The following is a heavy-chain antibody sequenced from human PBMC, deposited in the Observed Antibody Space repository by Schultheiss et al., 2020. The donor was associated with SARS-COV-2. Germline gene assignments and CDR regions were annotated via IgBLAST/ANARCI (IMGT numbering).Heavy chain of an antibody. CDR2: IYYSGST. CDR1: GGSISSYY. D-gene: IGHD3-3*01. CDR3: ARVTYYDFWSGYSIGTDYYYYGMDV. V-gene: IGHV4-59*01. Sequence: SQTLSLTCTVSGGSISSYYWSWIRQPPAKGLEWIGYIYYSGSTNYNPSLKSLVTISVDTSKNQFSLKLSSVTAADTAVYYCARVTYYDFWSGYSIGTDYYYYGMDVWGQGTTVTVSS. J-gene: IGHJ6*02.